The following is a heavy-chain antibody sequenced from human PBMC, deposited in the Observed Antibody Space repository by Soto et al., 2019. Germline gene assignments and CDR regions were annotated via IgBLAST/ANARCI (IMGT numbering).Heavy chain of an antibody. D-gene: IGHD2-2*01. Sequence: QVQLQESGPGLVKPSQTLSLTCTVSGGSISSGDYYWSWIRQPPGKGLEWIGYIYSSGSTYYNPSLKSRVTISVDTSKNQFSLILSSVTAADTAVYYCASVSSALNDYYYYYGLDVWGQGTTVTVSS. CDR1: GGSISSGDYY. V-gene: IGHV4-30-4*01. CDR2: IYSSGST. CDR3: ASVSSALNDYYYYYGLDV. J-gene: IGHJ6*02.